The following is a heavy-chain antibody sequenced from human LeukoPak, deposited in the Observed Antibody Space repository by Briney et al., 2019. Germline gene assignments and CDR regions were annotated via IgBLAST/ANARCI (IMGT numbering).Heavy chain of an antibody. CDR3: ARWDGDPRYHYIDV. CDR2: IYPGDSDT. J-gene: IGHJ6*03. V-gene: IGHV5-51*01. Sequence: GESLKISCKGSAYCFTSYWIGWVRPMPGKRLEWMGIIYPGDSDTRYSPSFQGQVTISADKSISTAYLQWSSLKASDTAMYYCARWDGDPRYHYIDVWGKGTTVTVSS. D-gene: IGHD4-17*01. CDR1: AYCFTSYW.